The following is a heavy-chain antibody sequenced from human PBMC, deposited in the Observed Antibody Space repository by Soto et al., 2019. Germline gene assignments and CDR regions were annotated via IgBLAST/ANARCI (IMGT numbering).Heavy chain of an antibody. D-gene: IGHD6-6*01. V-gene: IGHV3-11*01. CDR1: GFTFSADY. CDR2: ISSSGSTI. CDR3: AGEVYSSSLPTCYYYYGMDV. Sequence: QVQLVESGGGLVKPGGSLRLSCAASGFTFSADYMSWIRQAPGKGLEWVSYISSSGSTIYYADSVKGRFTISRDNAKNSLYLQMNSLRAEDTAVYYCAGEVYSSSLPTCYYYYGMDVWGQGTTVTVSS. J-gene: IGHJ6*02.